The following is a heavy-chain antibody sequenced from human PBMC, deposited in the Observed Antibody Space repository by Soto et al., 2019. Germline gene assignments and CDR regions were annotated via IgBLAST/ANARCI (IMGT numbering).Heavy chain of an antibody. CDR2: IIPIFGTA. J-gene: IGHJ6*01. D-gene: IGHD1-20*01. V-gene: IGHV1-69*13. CDR1: GGTFSSYA. CDR3: TYGNWNYYGMDV. Sequence: SVKVSCKASGGTFSSYAISWVRQAPGQGLEGMGGIIPIFGTANYAQKFQGRVTITADESTSTAYMELSSLRSEDTAVYYCTYGNWNYYGMDVWGQGTTVTVSS.